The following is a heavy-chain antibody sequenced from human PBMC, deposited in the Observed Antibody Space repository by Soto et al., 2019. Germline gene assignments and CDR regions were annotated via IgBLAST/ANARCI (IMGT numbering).Heavy chain of an antibody. J-gene: IGHJ6*02. CDR1: GFTFNSYG. CDR2: ISYDSTKT. V-gene: IGHV3-30*03. Sequence: QVQLVESGGGVVQPGRSLRLSCAASGFTFNSYGMHWVRQGPGNGLEWVAFISYDSTKTYYADSVKGRFTISRDNSNSPLYVQMNSLTGEDTAVYYCARTRSAWSDFHYYSLDFWGQGTTVTVSS. D-gene: IGHD1-26*01. CDR3: ARTRSAWSDFHYYSLDF.